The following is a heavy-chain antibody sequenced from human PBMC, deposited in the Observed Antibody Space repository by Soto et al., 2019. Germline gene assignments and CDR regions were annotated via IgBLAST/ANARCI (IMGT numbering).Heavy chain of an antibody. V-gene: IGHV3-7*01. CDR3: VRGFRHVYGDREAGH. D-gene: IGHD4-17*01. J-gene: IGHJ4*02. Sequence: EVQLVESGGGLVQPGGSLRLSCAASGFTFTTYWMSWVRQAPGKGLEWVANMNQDGSAKYYVDSVKGRFTISRDNPKNSLYLQMDSLRAEDTAVYHCVRGFRHVYGDREAGHWGQGTLVTVSS. CDR1: GFTFTTYW. CDR2: MNQDGSAK.